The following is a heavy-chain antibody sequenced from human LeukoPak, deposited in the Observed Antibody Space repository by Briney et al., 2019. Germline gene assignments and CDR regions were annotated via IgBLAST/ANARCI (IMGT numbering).Heavy chain of an antibody. CDR3: ARTERYSSGLIDY. V-gene: IGHV3-74*01. J-gene: IGHJ4*02. CDR2: INSDGSST. D-gene: IGHD6-19*01. Sequence: PGGSLRLSCAASGFTFSSYWMHWVRQAPGKGLVWVSSINSDGSSTSYADSVKGRFTISRDNAKNTLYLQMNSLRAEDTAVYYCARTERYSSGLIDYWGQGTLVTVSS. CDR1: GFTFSSYW.